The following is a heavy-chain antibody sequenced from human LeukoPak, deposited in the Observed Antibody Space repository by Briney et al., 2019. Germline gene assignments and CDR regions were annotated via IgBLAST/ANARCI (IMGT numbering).Heavy chain of an antibody. J-gene: IGHJ4*02. V-gene: IGHV1-2*02. CDR3: ARCRGTSGSSPCDY. CDR1: GYTFTGYY. CDR2: INPNSGGT. Sequence: ASVKVSCKASGYTFTGYYMHWVRQAPGQGLEWMGWINPNSGGTNYAQKLQGRVTMTTHTSTSTAYMELRSLRSDDTAVYYCARCRGTSGSSPCDYWGQGTLVTVSS. D-gene: IGHD1-26*01.